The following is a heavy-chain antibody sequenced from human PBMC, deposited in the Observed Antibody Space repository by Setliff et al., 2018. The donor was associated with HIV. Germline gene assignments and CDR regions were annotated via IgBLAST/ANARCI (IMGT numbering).Heavy chain of an antibody. Sequence: SETLSLTCAVSGDSIGTYSWHWLRQPPGKGLEWIGYIYGSGSTGYNPSLTSRVTMSTDTPNNRFSVKLNSVTAADTAVYYCARSKISGSNHETYGFDVWGQGTTVTVSS. CDR3: ARSKISGSNHETYGFDV. D-gene: IGHD1-26*01. J-gene: IGHJ6*02. CDR2: IYGSGST. V-gene: IGHV4-4*09. CDR1: GDSIGTYS.